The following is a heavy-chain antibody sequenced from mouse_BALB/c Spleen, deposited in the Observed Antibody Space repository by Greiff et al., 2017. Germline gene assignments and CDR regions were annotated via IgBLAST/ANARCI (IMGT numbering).Heavy chain of an antibody. CDR3: ARSEEVYDYDAWFAY. CDR1: GFNIKDTY. CDR2: IDPANGNT. Sequence: VQLQQSGAELVKPGASVKLSCTASGFNIKDTYMHWVKQRPEQGLEWIGRIDPANGNTKYDPKFQGKATITADTSSNTAYLQLSSLTSEDTAVYYCARSEEVYDYDAWFAYWGQGTLVTVSA. J-gene: IGHJ3*01. D-gene: IGHD2-4*01. V-gene: IGHV14-3*02.